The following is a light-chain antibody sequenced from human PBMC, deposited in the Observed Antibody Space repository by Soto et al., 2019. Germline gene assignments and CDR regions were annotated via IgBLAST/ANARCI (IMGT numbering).Light chain of an antibody. CDR1: FSNVGINT. CDR3: ASWDDSLNGVV. J-gene: IGLJ2*01. CDR2: SDN. Sequence: QSVLTQPPSASGTPGQRVTISCSGSFSNVGINTVNWYQQLPGTAPKLLIYSDNQRPSGVPDRFSGSKSGTSASLAISGLQSEDAADYYCASWDDSLNGVVFGGGTKLTGL. V-gene: IGLV1-44*01.